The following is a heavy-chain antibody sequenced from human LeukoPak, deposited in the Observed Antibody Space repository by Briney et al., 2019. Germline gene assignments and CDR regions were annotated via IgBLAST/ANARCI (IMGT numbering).Heavy chain of an antibody. V-gene: IGHV4-59*01. CDR3: ARDRSWYCY. CDR2: IYYSGST. Sequence: PSETLSLTCTVSGGSISSYYWSWIRQPPGKGLEWIGYIYYSGSTTYNPSLKSRVTISVDTSKNQFSLKLSSVTAADTAVYYCARDRSWYCYWGQGTLVTVSS. CDR1: GGSISSYY. D-gene: IGHD6-13*01. J-gene: IGHJ4*02.